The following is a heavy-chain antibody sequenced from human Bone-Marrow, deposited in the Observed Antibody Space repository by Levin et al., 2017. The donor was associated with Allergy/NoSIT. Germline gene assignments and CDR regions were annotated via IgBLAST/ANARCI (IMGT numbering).Heavy chain of an antibody. J-gene: IGHJ4*02. Sequence: ASVKVSCKASGGTFSSYAISWVRQAPGQGLEWMGGIIPIFGTANYAQKFQGRVTITADESTSTAYMELSSLRSEDTAVYYCARDPHYYGSGYLDYWGQGTLVTVSS. D-gene: IGHD3-10*01. CDR3: ARDPHYYGSGYLDY. CDR2: IIPIFGTA. CDR1: GGTFSSYA. V-gene: IGHV1-69*13.